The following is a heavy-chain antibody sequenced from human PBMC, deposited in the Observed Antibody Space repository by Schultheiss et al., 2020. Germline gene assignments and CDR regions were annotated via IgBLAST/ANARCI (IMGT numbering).Heavy chain of an antibody. CDR1: GGSFSGYY. CDR3: ARGARTVARPKGYFDY. Sequence: SETLSLTCAVYGGSFSGYYWSWIRQPPGKGLEWIGEINHSGSTNYNPSLKSRVTILLDTSKNQFSLKLSSVTAADTAVYYCARGARTVARPKGYFDYWGQGTLVTVSS. D-gene: IGHD6-6*01. J-gene: IGHJ4*02. CDR2: INHSGST. V-gene: IGHV4-34*01.